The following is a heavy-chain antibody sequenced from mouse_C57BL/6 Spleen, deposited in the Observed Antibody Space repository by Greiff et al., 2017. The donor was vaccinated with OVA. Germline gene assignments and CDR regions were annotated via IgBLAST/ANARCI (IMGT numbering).Heavy chain of an antibody. D-gene: IGHD1-1*01. Sequence: VQLKESGPELVKPGASVKIPCKASGYTFTDYNMDWVKQSHGKSLEWIGDINPNNGGTIYNQKFKGKATLTVDKSSSTAYMELRSLTSEDTAVYYCAREDYGSSAWFAYWGQGTLVTVSA. V-gene: IGHV1-18*01. CDR3: AREDYGSSAWFAY. J-gene: IGHJ3*01. CDR2: INPNNGGT. CDR1: GYTFTDYN.